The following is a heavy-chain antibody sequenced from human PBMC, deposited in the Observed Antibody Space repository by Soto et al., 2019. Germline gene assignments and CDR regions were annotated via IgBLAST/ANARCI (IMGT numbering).Heavy chain of an antibody. D-gene: IGHD2-8*02. J-gene: IGHJ6*02. Sequence: QVQLVQSGAEVKKTGSSVKVSCKASGGTFSIYGFSWVRQAPGQGPEWIGGIIPILTTPNYAQKFHGRVTIVADESTTTVYMELSRLKSEDTAVYYCATSVGIAPTGEDGMDVWGQGPSVTVSS. CDR2: IIPILTTP. CDR1: GGTFSIYG. V-gene: IGHV1-69*01. CDR3: ATSVGIAPTGEDGMDV.